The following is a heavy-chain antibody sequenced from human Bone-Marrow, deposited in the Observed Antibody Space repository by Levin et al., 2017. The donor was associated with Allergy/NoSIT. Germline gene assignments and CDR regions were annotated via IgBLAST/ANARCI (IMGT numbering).Heavy chain of an antibody. J-gene: IGHJ4*02. V-gene: IGHV3-48*02. D-gene: IGHD3-9*01. CDR1: GFTYSTSN. CDR2: IRKSSSPI. Sequence: GGSLRLSCAASGFTYSTSNMNWVRQAPGRGPEWASYIRKSSSPIFYADSVRGRFTISRDNAKNSLYLQINSLRDEDTAIYYCAAGLSSDWFTYWGQGILVTVSS. CDR3: AAGLSSDWFTY.